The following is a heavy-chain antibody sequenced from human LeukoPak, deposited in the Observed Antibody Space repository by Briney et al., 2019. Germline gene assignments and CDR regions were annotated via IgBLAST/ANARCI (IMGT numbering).Heavy chain of an antibody. CDR3: ARGTTVVTPVFDY. D-gene: IGHD4-23*01. CDR1: GFTFSSYW. CDR2: INSDGSST. Sequence: GGSLRLSCAASGFTFSSYWMHWVRHAPGKGLVSVSRINSDGSSTSYADSVKGRFTISRDNAKNTLYLQMNSLRAEDTAVYYCARGTTVVTPVFDYWGQGTLVTVSS. J-gene: IGHJ4*02. V-gene: IGHV3-74*01.